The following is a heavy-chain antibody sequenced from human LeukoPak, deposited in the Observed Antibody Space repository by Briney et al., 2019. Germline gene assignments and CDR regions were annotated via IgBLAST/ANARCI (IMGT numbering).Heavy chain of an antibody. D-gene: IGHD3-10*01. CDR2: IYYSGST. CDR3: SCITMVRGVTHLYYFDY. J-gene: IGHJ4*02. Sequence: SQTLSLTCTVSGGSISSGGYYWRWIRQHPGKGLEWIGYIYYSGSTYYNPSLKSRVTISVDTSKNQFSLKLSSVTAADTAVYYCSCITMVRGVTHLYYFDYWGQGTLVTVSS. V-gene: IGHV4-31*03. CDR1: GGSISSGGYY.